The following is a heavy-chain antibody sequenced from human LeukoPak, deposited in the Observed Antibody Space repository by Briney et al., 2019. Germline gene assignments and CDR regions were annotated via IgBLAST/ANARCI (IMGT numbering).Heavy chain of an antibody. V-gene: IGHV4-39*01. CDR2: IYYTENT. CDR3: ARCLGAAMAPSDY. J-gene: IGHJ4*02. Sequence: SETLSLTCTVSGCSISSRSYYWGWIRPPPGKGLEWIGSIYYTENTYYNPSLMSRVTISVDTPKNQVSLKLSSATAADTAIYYCARCLGAAMAPSDYWGQGTLVTVSS. CDR1: GCSISSRSYY. D-gene: IGHD3-16*01.